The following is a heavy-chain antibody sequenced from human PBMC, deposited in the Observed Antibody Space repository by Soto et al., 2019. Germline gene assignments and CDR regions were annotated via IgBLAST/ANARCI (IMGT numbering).Heavy chain of an antibody. J-gene: IGHJ4*02. Sequence: ASVKVSCKASGYTFTGYYMHWVRQAPGQGLEWMGWINPNSGGTNYAQKFQGWVTMTRDTSISTAYMELSRLRSDDTAVYYCARGGLDYYGSGSYDYWGQGTLVTVSS. CDR2: INPNSGGT. D-gene: IGHD3-10*01. CDR1: GYTFTGYY. V-gene: IGHV1-2*04. CDR3: ARGGLDYYGSGSYDY.